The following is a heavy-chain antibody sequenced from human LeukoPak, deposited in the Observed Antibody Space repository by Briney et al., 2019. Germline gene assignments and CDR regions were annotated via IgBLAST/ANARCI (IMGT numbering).Heavy chain of an antibody. CDR2: IYPGDSDT. CDR1: GYSFTSYW. Sequence: GESLKISCKGSGYSFTSYWIGWVRQMPGKGLEWMGIIYPGDSDTRYSPSFQGQVTISADKSISTAYLQWSSLKASDTAMYYCTRRGVGAAAGLYYFDYWGQGTLVTVSS. CDR3: TRRGVGAAAGLYYFDY. D-gene: IGHD6-13*01. V-gene: IGHV5-51*01. J-gene: IGHJ4*02.